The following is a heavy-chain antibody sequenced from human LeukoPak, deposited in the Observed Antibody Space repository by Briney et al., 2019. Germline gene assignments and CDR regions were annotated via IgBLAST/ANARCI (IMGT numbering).Heavy chain of an antibody. CDR3: ETFDIHAMVQAPGWSDP. CDR1: GYTLTELS. V-gene: IGHV1-24*01. J-gene: IGHJ5*02. D-gene: IGHD3-10*01. CDR2: FDPEDGEQ. Sequence: ASVKVSCTVSGYTLTELSMRWVRQAPGKELEWMGGFDPEDGEQIYAQKFQGRVTMTEDTSTDTAYMELSSLRSEDTAVYYCETFDIHAMVQAPGWSDPWGQGTPVTVSS.